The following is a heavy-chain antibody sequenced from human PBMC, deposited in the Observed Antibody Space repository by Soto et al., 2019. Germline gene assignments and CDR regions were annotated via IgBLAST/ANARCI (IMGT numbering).Heavy chain of an antibody. CDR2: ISAYNGNT. Sequence: GASVKVSCKASGYTFTIYGISWVRQAPGQGLEWMGWISAYNGNTIYARKFQGRVTMTEDTSTDTAYMELSSLRSEDTAVYYCATLSAAQWGYYYGMDVWGQGTTVTVSS. CDR1: GYTFTIYG. J-gene: IGHJ6*02. CDR3: ATLSAAQWGYYYGMDV. V-gene: IGHV1-18*01. D-gene: IGHD6-13*01.